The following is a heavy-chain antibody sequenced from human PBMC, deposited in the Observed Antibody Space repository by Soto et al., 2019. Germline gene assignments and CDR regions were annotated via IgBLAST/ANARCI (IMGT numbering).Heavy chain of an antibody. CDR3: ARSSIKPQVFMYPFDS. CDR1: GGSFSGYY. CDR2: INHSGST. D-gene: IGHD3-3*01. Sequence: SETLSLTCAVYGGSFSGYYWTWIRQPPGTGLEWIGEINHSGSTNYNPSLKSRVTISVDTSKNQFSLKLTSVTAADTAVYYCARSSIKPQVFMYPFDSWSQGTLVTVSS. V-gene: IGHV4-34*01. J-gene: IGHJ4*02.